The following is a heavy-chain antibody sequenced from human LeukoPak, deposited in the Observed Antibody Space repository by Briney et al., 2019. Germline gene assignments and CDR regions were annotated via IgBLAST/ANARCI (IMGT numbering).Heavy chain of an antibody. D-gene: IGHD3-10*01. CDR2: ISYDGSNK. J-gene: IGHJ4*02. Sequence: GGSLRLSCAASGFIFRTYGMSWVRQAPGKGQEWVAVISYDGSNKYYADSVKGRFTISRDNSKNTLYLQMNSLRPEDTAVYHCAKDYYGDWGQGTLVTVSS. CDR1: GFIFRTYG. V-gene: IGHV3-30*18. CDR3: AKDYYGD.